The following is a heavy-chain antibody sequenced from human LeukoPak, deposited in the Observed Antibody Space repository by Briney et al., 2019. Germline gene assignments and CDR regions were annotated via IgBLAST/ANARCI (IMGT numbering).Heavy chain of an antibody. V-gene: IGHV3-30*02. D-gene: IGHD6-13*01. Sequence: GGSLRLSCAASGFTFSSYGMHWVRQAPGKGLEWVAFIRYDGSNKYYADSVKGRFTVSRDNSKNTLYLQMNSLRAEDTAVYYCAKGIAAGGTYFDYWGQGTLVTVSS. CDR1: GFTFSSYG. CDR2: IRYDGSNK. CDR3: AKGIAAGGTYFDY. J-gene: IGHJ4*02.